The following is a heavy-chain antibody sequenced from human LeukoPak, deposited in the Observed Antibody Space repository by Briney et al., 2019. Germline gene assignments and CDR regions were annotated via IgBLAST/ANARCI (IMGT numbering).Heavy chain of an antibody. J-gene: IGHJ6*02. V-gene: IGHV4-34*01. CDR2: INHSGST. D-gene: IGHD2-15*01. Sequence: SETLSLTCAVYGGSFSGYYWSWIRQPPGKGLEWIGDINHSGSTNYNPSLKSRVTISLDTSKSQFSLKLSSVTAADTAVYYCAKGLGFCSGGSCYSHYYYYYGMDVWGQGTTVTVSS. CDR3: AKGLGFCSGGSCYSHYYYYYGMDV. CDR1: GGSFSGYY.